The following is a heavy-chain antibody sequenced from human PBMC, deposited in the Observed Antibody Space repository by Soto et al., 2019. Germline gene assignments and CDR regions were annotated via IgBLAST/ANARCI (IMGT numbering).Heavy chain of an antibody. CDR3: ARGLNYYDSGSPSYGLDV. V-gene: IGHV6-1*01. CDR1: GDSVSSNSAA. Sequence: PSQTLSLTCAISGDSVSSNSAAWNWIRQSPSRGLEWLGRTYYRSKWYNDYAVSVESRITINPDPSTNQFSLQLNSVTPEATAVYFCARGLNYYDSGSPSYGLDVWGQGTTVTVSS. D-gene: IGHD3-10*01. J-gene: IGHJ6*02. CDR2: TYYRSKWYN.